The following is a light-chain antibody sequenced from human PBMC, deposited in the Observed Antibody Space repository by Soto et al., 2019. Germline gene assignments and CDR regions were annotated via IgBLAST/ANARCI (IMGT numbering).Light chain of an antibody. CDR1: QSVGRG. CDR3: QQYNSYPWT. CDR2: FAS. V-gene: IGKV1-5*01. J-gene: IGKJ1*01. Sequence: DIQMTPSPSTLSASVGARVTITGRASQSVGRGLAWHQQKPGRAPKLLIYFASNLESGVPSRFSGSGSGTEFTLAISSLQPDDFATYYCQQYNSYPWTFGQGTKVDI.